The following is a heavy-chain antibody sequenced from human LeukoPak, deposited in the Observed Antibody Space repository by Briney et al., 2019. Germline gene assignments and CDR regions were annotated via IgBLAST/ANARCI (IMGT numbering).Heavy chain of an antibody. CDR3: ARQAYATNLDAFDI. CDR1: GGSISSGDYY. D-gene: IGHD2-8*01. Sequence: PSQTLSLTCTVSGGSISSGDYYWSWIRQPPGKGLEWIGYIYHSGSTYYNPSLKSRVTISVDRSKNQFSLKLSSVTAADTAVYYCARQAYATNLDAFDIWGQGTMVTVSS. J-gene: IGHJ3*02. V-gene: IGHV4-30-2*01. CDR2: IYHSGST.